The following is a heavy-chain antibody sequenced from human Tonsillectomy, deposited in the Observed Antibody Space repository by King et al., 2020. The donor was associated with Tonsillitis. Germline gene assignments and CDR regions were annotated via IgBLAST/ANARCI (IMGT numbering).Heavy chain of an antibody. V-gene: IGHV3-23*04. CDR1: GFTFSTYA. D-gene: IGHD4-23*01. Sequence: VQLVESGGGLIQPGGSLRLSCAASGFTFSTYAMNWVRQAPGKGLEWVSSISGSGDGTYYADSVKGRFTISRDNSKHTMYLQMNSLRVDDTAVYYCASGRGGEEYGGNFYDAFDIWGPGTMVTVSS. CDR3: ASGRGGEEYGGNFYDAFDI. J-gene: IGHJ3*02. CDR2: ISGSGDGT.